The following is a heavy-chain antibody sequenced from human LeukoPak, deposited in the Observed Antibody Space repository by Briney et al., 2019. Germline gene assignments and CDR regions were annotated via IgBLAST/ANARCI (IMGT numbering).Heavy chain of an antibody. D-gene: IGHD2-15*01. J-gene: IGHJ4*02. CDR1: GFTFSSYG. V-gene: IGHV3-30*18. CDR2: ISYDGSNK. CDR3: AKGEEVVAATLPFFDY. Sequence: GRSLRLSCAASGFTFSSYGMHWVRQAPGKGLEWVAVISYDGSNKYYADSVKGRFTISRDNSKNTLYLQMNSLRAEDTAVYYCAKGEEVVAATLPFFDYWGQGTLVTVSS.